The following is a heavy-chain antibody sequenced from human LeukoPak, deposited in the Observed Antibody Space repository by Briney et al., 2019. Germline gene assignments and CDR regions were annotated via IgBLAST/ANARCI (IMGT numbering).Heavy chain of an antibody. CDR2: IKSDGSEE. V-gene: IGHV3-7*01. CDR1: GFIFSSYW. J-gene: IGHJ4*02. D-gene: IGHD3-10*01. CDR3: ARGDLWLGH. Sequence: PGGSLRLSCATSGFIFSSYWMCWVRQAPGKGLEWVANIKSDGSEEYYGDSVKGRFTISRDNAKNSLYLQMNSLRVEDTAVYYCARGDLWLGHWGQGGLVTVS.